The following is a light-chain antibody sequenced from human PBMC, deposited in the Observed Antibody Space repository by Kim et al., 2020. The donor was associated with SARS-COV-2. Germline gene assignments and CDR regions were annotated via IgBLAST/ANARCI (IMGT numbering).Light chain of an antibody. CDR3: QVWDSSSDHVV. J-gene: IGLJ2*01. CDR1: NIGSKS. CDR2: VDS. Sequence: SYELTQPPSVSVAPGKTARITCGGNNIGSKSVNWYQQKPGQAPVLVVYVDSDRPSGIPERFSGSNSGNTATLTISRVEAGDEADYYCQVWDSSSDHVVFGGGTQLPS. V-gene: IGLV3-21*03.